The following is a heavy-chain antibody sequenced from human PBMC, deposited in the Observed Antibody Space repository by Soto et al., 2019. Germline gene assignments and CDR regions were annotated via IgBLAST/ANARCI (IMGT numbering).Heavy chain of an antibody. D-gene: IGHD2-8*01. CDR2: IYYSGST. CDR1: GGSISSYY. J-gene: IGHJ6*03. V-gene: IGHV4-59*01. Sequence: SETLSLTCTVSGGSISSYYWSWIRQPPGKGLEWIGYIYYSGSTNYNPSLKSRVTISVDTSKNQFSLKLSSVTAADTAVYYCARAKDCTNGVCYYNHREYYYYYMDVWGKGTTVTVSS. CDR3: ARAKDCTNGVCYYNHREYYYYYMDV.